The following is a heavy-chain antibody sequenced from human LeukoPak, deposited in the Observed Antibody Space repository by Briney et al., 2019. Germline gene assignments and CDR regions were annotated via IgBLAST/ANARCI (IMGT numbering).Heavy chain of an antibody. CDR2: MNVYQGNT. CDR1: GYIFTKYG. V-gene: IGHV1-18*01. D-gene: IGHD6-13*01. CDR3: ARDHFTAAGKFGS. Sequence: ASVKVSCRSSGYIFTKYGINWVRQAPGQGLEWMGWMNVYQGNTNYAQKFQGRVTMTADTSTTTAYMELGSLRFDDTALYYCARDHFTAAGKFGSWGQGTLVTVSS. J-gene: IGHJ4*02.